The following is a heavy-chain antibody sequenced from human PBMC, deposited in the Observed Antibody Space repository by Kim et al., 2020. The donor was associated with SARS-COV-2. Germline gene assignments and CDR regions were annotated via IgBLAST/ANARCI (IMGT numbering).Heavy chain of an antibody. Sequence: GGSLRLSCTASGFTFGDYAISWVRQAPGKGQEWVGFIRSKAYGGTTEYAASVKGRFTISRDDSKSIAYLQMNSLKTEDTAVYYCTRWVTSVVVITRFRYFDNWGQGTLVTVSS. V-gene: IGHV3-49*04. J-gene: IGHJ4*02. CDR1: GFTFGDYA. CDR2: IRSKAYGGTT. D-gene: IGHD3-22*01. CDR3: TRWVTSVVVITRFRYFDN.